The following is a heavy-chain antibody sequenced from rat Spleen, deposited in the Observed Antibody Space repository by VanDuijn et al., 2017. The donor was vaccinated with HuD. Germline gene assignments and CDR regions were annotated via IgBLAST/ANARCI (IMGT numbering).Heavy chain of an antibody. CDR3: TRSYGGYTQHWFAY. CDR1: GFSLTDYS. D-gene: IGHD1-11*01. CDR2: MWSGGTT. V-gene: IGHV2S63*01. Sequence: VQLKESGPGLVQPSQTLSLTCTVSGFSLTDYSVHWVRLPPGKGLEWMGVMWSGGTTAYNSVLKSRLTINRDTSKSQVFLKMNSLQTDDTAIYFCTRSYGGYTQHWFAYWGQGTLVTVSS. J-gene: IGHJ3*01.